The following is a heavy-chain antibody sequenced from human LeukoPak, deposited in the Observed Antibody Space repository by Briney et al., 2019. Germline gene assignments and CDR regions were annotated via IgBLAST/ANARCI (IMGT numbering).Heavy chain of an antibody. Sequence: GGSLRLSCAASGLNVSGNYMSWVRQAPGKGLEWVSVIYSGGSTNYADSVKGRFAISRHNSKNTLYLQMNSLRAEDTAVCYCATNSYADVWGSYRRAYYYGMDVWGQGTTVTVSS. CDR1: GLNVSGNY. CDR3: ATNSYADVWGSYRRAYYYGMDV. D-gene: IGHD3-16*01. CDR2: IYSGGST. V-gene: IGHV3-53*04. J-gene: IGHJ6*02.